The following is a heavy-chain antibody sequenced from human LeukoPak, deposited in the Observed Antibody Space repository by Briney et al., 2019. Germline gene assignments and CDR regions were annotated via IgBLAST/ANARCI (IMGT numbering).Heavy chain of an antibody. D-gene: IGHD6-19*01. Sequence: SETLSLTCTISGSSISSYYWSWIRQPPGKGLEWIGYIYYSGSTNYNPSLKSRVTISVDTSKNQFSLKLSSVTAADTAVYYCARDTRGCGYSSGCHNWFDPWGQGTLVTVSS. CDR2: IYYSGST. CDR1: GSSISSYY. V-gene: IGHV4-59*01. CDR3: ARDTRGCGYSSGCHNWFDP. J-gene: IGHJ5*02.